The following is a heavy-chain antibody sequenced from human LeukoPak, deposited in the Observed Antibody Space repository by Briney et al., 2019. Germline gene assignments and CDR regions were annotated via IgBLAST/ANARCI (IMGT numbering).Heavy chain of an antibody. CDR1: GYTFGNYY. V-gene: IGHV1-18*04. J-gene: IGHJ1*01. CDR2: ISGYNYKT. Sequence: GASVKVSCKAAGYTFGNYYISWVRQAPGEGLEWMGWISGYNYKTDYAQNLKGRVTITTDPSTSTAYMELRSLSSDDTAVYYCAREATTVWPPYPRYWPQGPLVTVPS. D-gene: IGHD3-16*01. CDR3: AREATTVWPPYPRY.